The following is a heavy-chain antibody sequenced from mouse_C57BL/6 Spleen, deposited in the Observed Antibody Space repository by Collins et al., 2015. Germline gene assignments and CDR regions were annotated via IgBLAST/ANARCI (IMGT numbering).Heavy chain of an antibody. Sequence: QIQLVQSGPELKKPGETVKISCKASGYTFXNYAVNWVKQAPGKGLEWMGWINTNTGEPTYADDFKGRFAFSLETSASTAYLQINILKNDDTATYFCARREGYYRFDRDYWGQGTTLTVSS. V-gene: IGHV9-3-1*01. D-gene: IGHD2-14*01. J-gene: IGHJ2*01. CDR3: ARREGYYRFDRDY. CDR1: GYTFXNYA. CDR2: INTNTGEP.